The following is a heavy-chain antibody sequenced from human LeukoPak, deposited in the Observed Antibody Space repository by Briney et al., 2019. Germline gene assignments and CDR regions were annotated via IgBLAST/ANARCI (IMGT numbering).Heavy chain of an antibody. J-gene: IGHJ4*02. D-gene: IGHD6-13*01. V-gene: IGHV3-33*03. Sequence: PGGSLRLSCAASRFTFRNYGMHWVRQAPGKGLEWVAVIWYDGSEKYYVDSVKGRFTVSRDNSKTTVYLQMNSLRAEDTAVYYCAKTRPLDSSSWSHGDYWGQGTLVTVSS. CDR2: IWYDGSEK. CDR1: RFTFRNYG. CDR3: AKTRPLDSSSWSHGDY.